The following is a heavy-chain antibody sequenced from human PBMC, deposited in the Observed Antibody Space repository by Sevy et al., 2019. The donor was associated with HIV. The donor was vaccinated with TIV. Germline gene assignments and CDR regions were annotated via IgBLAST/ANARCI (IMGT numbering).Heavy chain of an antibody. Sequence: GGSLRLSCAASGFTFSSYWMSWVRQAPGKGLEWMANIKRDGSEKYYVDSVKGRFTISRDNAKNSLYLQMNSLRADDTAVYYCARDCSSASCLWGMDVWGQGTTVTVSS. J-gene: IGHJ6*02. CDR1: GFTFSSYW. V-gene: IGHV3-7*03. D-gene: IGHD2-2*01. CDR3: ARDCSSASCLWGMDV. CDR2: IKRDGSEK.